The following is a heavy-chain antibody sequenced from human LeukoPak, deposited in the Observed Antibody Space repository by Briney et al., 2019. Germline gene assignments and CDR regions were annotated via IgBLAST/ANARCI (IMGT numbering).Heavy chain of an antibody. CDR1: GFTFSSYA. J-gene: IGHJ4*02. Sequence: GGSLRLSCAASGFTFSSYAMSWVRQAPGKGLEWVSAISGSGASAYYADSVKGRFTISRDNSKNTLYLQMNSLRAEDTAIYYCAKNEVAGYCSGGSCLRYFDFWGQGTLVTVSS. V-gene: IGHV3-23*01. CDR3: AKNEVAGYCSGGSCLRYFDF. CDR2: ISGSGASA. D-gene: IGHD2-15*01.